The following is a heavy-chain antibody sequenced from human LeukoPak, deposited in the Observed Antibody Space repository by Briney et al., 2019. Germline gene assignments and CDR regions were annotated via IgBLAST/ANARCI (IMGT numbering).Heavy chain of an antibody. CDR3: ARDDVVVVAATRSLLSVDY. CDR1: GFTFSSYS. D-gene: IGHD2-15*01. CDR2: ISSSSSYI. J-gene: IGHJ4*02. V-gene: IGHV3-21*01. Sequence: PGGSLRLSCAASGFTFSSYSMNWVRQAPGKGLEWVSSISSSSSYIYYADSVKGRFTISRDNAKNSLYLQMNSLRAEDTAVYYCARDDVVVVAATRSLLSVDYWGQGTLITVSS.